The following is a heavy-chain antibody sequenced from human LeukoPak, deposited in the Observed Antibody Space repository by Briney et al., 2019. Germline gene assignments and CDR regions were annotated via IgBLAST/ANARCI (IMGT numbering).Heavy chain of an antibody. CDR3: STSPY. CDR2: IKSKTDGGTP. J-gene: IGHJ4*02. Sequence: PGGSLRLSCAASGFTFTNAWMTWVRQAPGKGLEWIGRIKSKTDGGTPGYAAPVEGRFTISRDDSKNMVFLQMNSLKTEDTAMYYCSTSPYWGQGTLVTVFS. CDR1: GFTFTNAW. V-gene: IGHV3-15*01.